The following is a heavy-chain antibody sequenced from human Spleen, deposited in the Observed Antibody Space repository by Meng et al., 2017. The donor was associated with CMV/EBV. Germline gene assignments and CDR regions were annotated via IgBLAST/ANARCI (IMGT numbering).Heavy chain of an antibody. J-gene: IGHJ4*02. CDR1: GFIFSDSY. D-gene: IGHD6-6*01. CDR2: ISSSGRTI. CDR3: ARDRSSSSDY. V-gene: IGHV3-11*01. Sequence: GESLKISCVASGFIFSDSYMNWIRQAPGKGLEWISYISSSGRTIYYADSVKGRFTISRDNAKNSLYLEMKSLRAEDTALYHCARDRSSSSDYWGQGTLVTVSS.